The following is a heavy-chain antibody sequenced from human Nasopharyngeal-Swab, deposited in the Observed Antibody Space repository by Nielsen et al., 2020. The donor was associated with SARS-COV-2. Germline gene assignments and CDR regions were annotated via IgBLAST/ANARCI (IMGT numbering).Heavy chain of an antibody. CDR1: DYIFTSYG. V-gene: IGHV1-18*01. CDR3: ARDGTTNLYDYVWGSYRPKTNWFDP. D-gene: IGHD3-16*02. J-gene: IGHJ5*02. Sequence: ASVKVSCKASDYIFTSYGISWVRQAARQGLERMGWISDYNGNTNYAQKRQGRVTMTTDTSTSTAYMVLRSLRSDETAVYYCARDGTTNLYDYVWGSYRPKTNWFDPWGQGTLVTVSS. CDR2: ISDYNGNT.